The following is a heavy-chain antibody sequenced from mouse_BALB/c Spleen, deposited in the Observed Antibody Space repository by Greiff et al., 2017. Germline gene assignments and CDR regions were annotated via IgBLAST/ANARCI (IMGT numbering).Heavy chain of an antibody. D-gene: IGHD1-1*01. V-gene: IGHV5-17*02. J-gene: IGHJ2*01. CDR1: GFTFSSYG. CDR2: ISSGSSSI. Sequence: EVKLMESGGGLVQPGGSRKLSCAASGFTFSSYGMPWVRQAPEKGLEWVAYISSGSSSIYYADTVKGRFTISRDNPKNTLFLQMTSLRSEDTAMYDCASSGYGSSYCLDYWGQGTTLTVSS. CDR3: ASSGYGSSYCLDY.